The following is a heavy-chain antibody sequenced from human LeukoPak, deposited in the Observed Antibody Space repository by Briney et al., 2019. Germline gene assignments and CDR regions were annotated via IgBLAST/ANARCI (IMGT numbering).Heavy chain of an antibody. CDR3: ARANGASGYSSGWYDY. V-gene: IGHV1-2*02. CDR1: GYTFTGYY. CDR2: INPNSGGT. D-gene: IGHD6-19*01. J-gene: IGHJ4*02. Sequence: ASVKVSCKASGYTFTGYYMHWVRQAPGQGLEWMGWINPNSGGTNYAQKFQGRVTMTRDTSISTAYMELSRLRSDDTAVYCCARANGASGYSSGWYDYWGQGTLVTVSS.